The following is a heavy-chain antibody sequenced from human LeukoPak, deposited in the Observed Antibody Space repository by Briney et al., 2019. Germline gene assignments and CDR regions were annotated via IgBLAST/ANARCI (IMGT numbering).Heavy chain of an antibody. CDR1: GGSISSYY. D-gene: IGHD3-10*01. J-gene: IGHJ6*02. CDR3: ARTYYYGSGSYPPSGMDV. V-gene: IGHV4-59*01. CDR2: IYYSGST. Sequence: SSETLSLTCTVSGGSISSYYWSWIRQPPGKGLEWIGYIYYSGSTNYNPSLKSRVTISVDTSKNQFSLKLSSVTAADTAVYYCARTYYYGSGSYPPSGMDVWGQGTTVTVSS.